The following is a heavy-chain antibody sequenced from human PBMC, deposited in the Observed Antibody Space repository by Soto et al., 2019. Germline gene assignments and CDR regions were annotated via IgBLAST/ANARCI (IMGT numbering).Heavy chain of an antibody. Sequence: QVQLQASGPGLVKPSETLSLTCTVSGAPISSYYWSWIRQPPGKGLAWIGYVYYSGSTNYNPSLKSRGTISVDTSKNQCSLKLSSVTAAGTAIYYCARDTTPSLWGQGTLVTVSS. CDR2: VYYSGST. CDR1: GAPISSYY. CDR3: ARDTTPSL. V-gene: IGHV4-59*01. J-gene: IGHJ4*02. D-gene: IGHD1-1*01.